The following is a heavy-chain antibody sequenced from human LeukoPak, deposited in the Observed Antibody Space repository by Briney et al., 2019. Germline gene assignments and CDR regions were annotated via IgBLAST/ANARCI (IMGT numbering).Heavy chain of an antibody. D-gene: IGHD3-10*01. CDR3: ARVGSGSQGSRIVDY. Sequence: SETLSLTCAVSGGSISSGGYSWGWIRQPPGKGLEWIGYIYHSGSTYYNPSLKSRVTISVDRSKNQFSLKLSSVTAADTAVYYCARVGSGSQGSRIVDYWGQGTLVTVSS. CDR1: GGSISSGGYS. V-gene: IGHV4-30-2*01. CDR2: IYHSGST. J-gene: IGHJ4*02.